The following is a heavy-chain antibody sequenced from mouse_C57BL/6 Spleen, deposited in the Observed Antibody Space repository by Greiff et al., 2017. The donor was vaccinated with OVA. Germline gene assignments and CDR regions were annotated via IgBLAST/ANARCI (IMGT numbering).Heavy chain of an antibody. CDR3: ARERGLITTVGGYFDV. D-gene: IGHD1-1*01. V-gene: IGHV1-82*01. J-gene: IGHJ1*03. Sequence: QVQLQQSGPELVKPGASVKISCKASGYAFSSSWMNWVKQRPGKGLEWIGRIYPGDGDTNYNGKFKGKATLTADKSSSTAYMQLSSLTSEDSAVYCCARERGLITTVGGYFDVWGTGTTVTVSS. CDR2: IYPGDGDT. CDR1: GYAFSSSW.